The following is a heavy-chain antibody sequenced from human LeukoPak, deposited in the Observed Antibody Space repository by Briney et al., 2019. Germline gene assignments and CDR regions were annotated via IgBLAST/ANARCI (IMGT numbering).Heavy chain of an antibody. Sequence: SETLSLTCAVYGGSFSGYYWSWIRQPPGKGLEWIGEINHSGSTNYNPSLKSRVAISVDTSKNQFSLKLSSVTAADTAVYYCARCGGSCDYWGQGTLVTVSS. D-gene: IGHD2-15*01. J-gene: IGHJ4*02. CDR2: INHSGST. CDR3: ARCGGSCDY. V-gene: IGHV4-34*01. CDR1: GGSFSGYY.